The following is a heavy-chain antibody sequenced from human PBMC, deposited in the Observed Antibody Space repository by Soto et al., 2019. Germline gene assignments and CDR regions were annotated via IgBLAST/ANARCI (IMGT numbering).Heavy chain of an antibody. CDR2: INHSGST. D-gene: IGHD6-19*01. J-gene: IGHJ4*02. Sequence: PSETLSLTCAVYGGSFSGTSWTGIRQPPGKGLEWIGEINHSGSTNYNPSLKSRVTISVDTSKNQFSLKLSSVTAADTAVYYCARVLAANGTDYWGQGTLVTVSS. CDR1: GGSFSGTS. CDR3: ARVLAANGTDY. V-gene: IGHV4-34*01.